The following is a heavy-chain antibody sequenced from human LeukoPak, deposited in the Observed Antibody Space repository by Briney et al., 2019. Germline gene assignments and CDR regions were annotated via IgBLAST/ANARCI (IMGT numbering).Heavy chain of an antibody. CDR3: ARSPKYYFDY. V-gene: IGHV3-30*03. J-gene: IGHJ4*02. Sequence: TGGTLRLSCAASGFTFSSYGMSWVRQAPGKGLEWVAVISYDGSNKYYADSVKGRFTISRDNSKNTLYLQMNSLRAEDTAVYYCARSPKYYFDYWGQGTPVTVSS. CDR1: GFTFSSYG. CDR2: ISYDGSNK.